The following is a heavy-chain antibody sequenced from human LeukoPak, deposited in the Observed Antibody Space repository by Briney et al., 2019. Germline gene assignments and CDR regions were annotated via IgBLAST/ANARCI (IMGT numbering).Heavy chain of an antibody. CDR2: IYPGDSDT. D-gene: IGHD1-26*01. CDR1: GYSFPKFW. V-gene: IGHV5-51*01. J-gene: IGHJ4*02. CDR3: ARHDRSGRYPYYFDS. Sequence: GESLKISFKGFGYSFPKFWIGWVRQMPGKGLEWMGIIYPGDSDTRYSPSFQGQVSISADKSTSTTYLQWSSLKASDTAMYFCARHDRSGRYPYYFDSWGQGTLVTVSS.